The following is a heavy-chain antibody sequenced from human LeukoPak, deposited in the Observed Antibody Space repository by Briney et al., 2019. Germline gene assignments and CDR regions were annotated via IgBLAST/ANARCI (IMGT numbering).Heavy chain of an antibody. Sequence: GGSLKISCKGSGYSFTSYWIGWVRQMPGKGLEWMGIIYPGDSDTRYSPSFQGQVTISADKSISTAYLQWSSLKASDTAMYYCVAARSGWGYYYYGMDVWGQGTTVTVSS. CDR2: IYPGDSDT. CDR1: GYSFTSYW. D-gene: IGHD6-19*01. V-gene: IGHV5-51*01. J-gene: IGHJ6*02. CDR3: VAARSGWGYYYYGMDV.